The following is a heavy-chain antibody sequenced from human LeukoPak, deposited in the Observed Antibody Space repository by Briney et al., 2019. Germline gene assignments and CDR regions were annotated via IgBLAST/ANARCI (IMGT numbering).Heavy chain of an antibody. J-gene: IGHJ4*02. D-gene: IGHD5-12*01. CDR2: IRYDGSNK. Sequence: GGSLRLSCAASGFTFSSYGMHWVRQAPGKGLEWGAFIRYDGSNKYYADSVKGRLTISRDNSKNTLYLQMNSLRAEDTAVYYCAKDRSPVATLSFDYWGQGTLVTVSS. CDR1: GFTFSSYG. CDR3: AKDRSPVATLSFDY. V-gene: IGHV3-30*02.